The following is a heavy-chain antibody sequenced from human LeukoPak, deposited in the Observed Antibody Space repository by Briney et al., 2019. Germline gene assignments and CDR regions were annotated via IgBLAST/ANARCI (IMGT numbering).Heavy chain of an antibody. D-gene: IGHD1-26*01. CDR2: ISAYNGNT. CDR3: ARVNSVGAKGGALTY. CDR1: GYTFTSYG. V-gene: IGHV1-18*01. J-gene: IGHJ4*02. Sequence: ASVKVSCKASGYTFTSYGISWVRQAPGQGLEWMGWISAYNGNTNYAQKLQGRVTMTTDTSTSTAYMELRSLRSDDTAVYYCARVNSVGAKGGALTYWGQGTLVTVSS.